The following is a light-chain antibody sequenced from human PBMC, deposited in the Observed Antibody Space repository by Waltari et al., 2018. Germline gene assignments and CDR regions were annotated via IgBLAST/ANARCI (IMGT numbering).Light chain of an antibody. Sequence: DIQMTQSPSSLSASVGDRVIITCQASQDIRNYLNWFQQKLGKAPKLLIHDASNLETGVPSRFSGSGSGTHFTFTISNLQPEDIATYYCQQYDKLPERLTFGGGTKVEIK. J-gene: IGKJ4*01. V-gene: IGKV1-33*01. CDR1: QDIRNY. CDR3: QQYDKLPERLT. CDR2: DAS.